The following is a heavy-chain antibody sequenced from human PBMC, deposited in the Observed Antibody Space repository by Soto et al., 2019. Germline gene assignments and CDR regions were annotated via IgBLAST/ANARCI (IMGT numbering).Heavy chain of an antibody. CDR1: GGSFSGYY. Sequence: QVQLQQWGAGLLKPSETLSLTCAVYGGSFSGYYWSWIRQPPGKGLEWIGEINHSGSTNYNPSLKGRVTISVDTSKNQFSLKLSSVTAADTAVYYCARLTPSTVAFDYWGQGTLVTVSS. CDR3: ARLTPSTVAFDY. J-gene: IGHJ4*02. CDR2: INHSGST. D-gene: IGHD4-17*01. V-gene: IGHV4-34*01.